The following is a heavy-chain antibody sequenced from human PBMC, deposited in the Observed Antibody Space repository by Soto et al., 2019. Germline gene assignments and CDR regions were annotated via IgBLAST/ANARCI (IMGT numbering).Heavy chain of an antibody. Sequence: PGGSLRLSCAASGFTFSGSTIHWVRQTSGKGLEWVGRIPSKTNTYATAYAASVKGRFTISRDDSKNTAYLQMNSLKTEDTAVYYCTRQHLDVPVASALDYWGQGTLVTISS. CDR1: GFTFSGST. D-gene: IGHD6-19*01. CDR3: TRQHLDVPVASALDY. V-gene: IGHV3-73*01. J-gene: IGHJ4*02. CDR2: IPSKTNTYAT.